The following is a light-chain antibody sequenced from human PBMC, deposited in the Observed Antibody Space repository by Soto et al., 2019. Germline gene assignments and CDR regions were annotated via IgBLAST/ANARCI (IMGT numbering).Light chain of an antibody. CDR3: QQYESFPLT. V-gene: IGKV3-20*01. J-gene: IGKJ4*02. CDR2: DAS. Sequence: IVMTHSPATLSVSPGEIATLSCRASQSVSSSYLAWYQQKPCQAPRLLIYDASNRATGIPARFSGSGSGTDFTLTISRLEPEDFAVYYCQQYESFPLTFGGGTKVDIK. CDR1: QSVSSSY.